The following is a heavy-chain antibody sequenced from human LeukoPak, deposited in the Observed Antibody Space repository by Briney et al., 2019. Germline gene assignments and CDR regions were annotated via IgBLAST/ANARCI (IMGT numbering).Heavy chain of an antibody. Sequence: ASVKVSCKASGYTFTSYGISWVRQAPGQGLEWMGWISAYNGNTNYAQKLQGRVTMTTDTSTSTAYMELSSLRSEDTAVYYCATDSYGSGGRTDAFDIWGQGTMVTVSS. V-gene: IGHV1-18*01. CDR2: ISAYNGNT. J-gene: IGHJ3*02. CDR3: ATDSYGSGGRTDAFDI. CDR1: GYTFTSYG. D-gene: IGHD3-10*01.